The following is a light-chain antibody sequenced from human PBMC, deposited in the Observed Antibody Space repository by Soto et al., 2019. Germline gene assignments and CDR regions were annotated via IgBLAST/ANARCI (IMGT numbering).Light chain of an antibody. CDR2: KAS. Sequence: DIQMTQSPSALSASVGDRVTITCRASQSISTWLAWYQQKPGKAPKILIYKASSLEGGVPSRFSGSGSGTEFNITISSLQPDDFATYYCQQYNTYPLTFGGGTTVDTK. CDR3: QQYNTYPLT. CDR1: QSISTW. J-gene: IGKJ4*01. V-gene: IGKV1-5*03.